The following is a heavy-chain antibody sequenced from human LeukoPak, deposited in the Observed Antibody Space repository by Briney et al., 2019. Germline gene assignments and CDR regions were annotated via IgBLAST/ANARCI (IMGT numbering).Heavy chain of an antibody. Sequence: GRSLRLSCAASGFTFSSYAMHWVRQAPGKGLEWVAVISYDGSNKNYADSVKGRFTISRDNSKNTLYLQMNSLRAEDTAVYYCARVGFDYWGQGTLVTVSS. J-gene: IGHJ4*02. CDR2: ISYDGSNK. CDR3: ARVGFDY. V-gene: IGHV3-30-3*01. D-gene: IGHD3-16*01. CDR1: GFTFSSYA.